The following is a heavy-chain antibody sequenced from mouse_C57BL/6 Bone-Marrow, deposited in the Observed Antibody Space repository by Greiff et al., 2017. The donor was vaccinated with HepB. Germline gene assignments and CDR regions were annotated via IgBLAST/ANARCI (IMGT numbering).Heavy chain of an antibody. CDR3: ARDEKLGFDY. CDR1: GFTFSDYY. CDR2: INYDGSST. D-gene: IGHD4-1*01. Sequence: EVKLMESEGGLVQPGSSMKLSCTASGFTFSDYYMAWVRQVPEKGLEWVANINYDGSSTYYLDSLKSRFIISRDNAKNILYLQMSSLKSEDTATYYCARDEKLGFDYWGQGTTLTVSS. V-gene: IGHV5-16*01. J-gene: IGHJ2*01.